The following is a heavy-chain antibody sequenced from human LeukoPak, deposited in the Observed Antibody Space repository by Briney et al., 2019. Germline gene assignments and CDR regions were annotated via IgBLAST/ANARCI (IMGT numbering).Heavy chain of an antibody. CDR3: TTRHYDYVWGNYYFDY. CDR1: GFTFSNAW. J-gene: IGHJ4*02. CDR2: IKSKTDGGTT. V-gene: IGHV3-15*01. Sequence: PGGSLRPSCAASGFTFSNAWMSWVRQAPGKGREWVGRIKSKTDGGTTDYAAPVKGRFTISRDDSKNTLYLQMNSLKTEDTAVYYCTTRHYDYVWGNYYFDYWGQGTLVTVSS. D-gene: IGHD3-16*01.